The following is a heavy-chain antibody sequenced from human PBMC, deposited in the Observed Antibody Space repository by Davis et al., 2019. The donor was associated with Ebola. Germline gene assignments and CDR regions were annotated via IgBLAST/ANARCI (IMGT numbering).Heavy chain of an antibody. D-gene: IGHD2-2*01. CDR1: GFTFSSYS. J-gene: IGHJ6*02. V-gene: IGHV3-21*01. Sequence: GESLKISCEASGFTFSSYSMNWVRQAPGKGLEWVSSISSSSSYIYYADSVKGRFTISRDNAKNSLYLQMNSLRAEDTAVYYCARGGGIVVVPAAIHYYYGMDVWGQGTTVTVSS. CDR2: ISSSSSYI. CDR3: ARGGGIVVVPAAIHYYYGMDV.